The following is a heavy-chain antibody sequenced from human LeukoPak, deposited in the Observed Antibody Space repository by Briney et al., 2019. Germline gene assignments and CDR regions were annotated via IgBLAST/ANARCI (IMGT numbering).Heavy chain of an antibody. D-gene: IGHD5-24*01. V-gene: IGHV3-21*01. CDR1: GFTFSSYS. J-gene: IGHJ6*03. CDR3: ARGWRDGYNLTPRIYYYMDV. CDR2: ISSSSSYI. Sequence: NPGGSLRLSCAASGFTFSSYSMNWVRQAPGKGLEWVSSISSSSSYIYYADSLKGRFTISRDNAKNSLYLQMNSLRAEDTAVYYCARGWRDGYNLTPRIYYYMDVWGTGTTVTVSS.